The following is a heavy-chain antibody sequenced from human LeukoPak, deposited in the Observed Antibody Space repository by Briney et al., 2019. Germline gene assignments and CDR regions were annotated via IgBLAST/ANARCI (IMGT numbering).Heavy chain of an antibody. CDR3: ARTAGRYSYGRIDY. CDR2: INHSGST. J-gene: IGHJ4*02. CDR1: GGSFSGYY. V-gene: IGHV4-34*01. Sequence: SETLSLTCAVYGGSFSGYYWSWIRQPPGKGLEWIGEINHSGSTNYNPSLKSRVTISVDTSKNQFSLKLSSVTVADTAVYYCARTAGRYSYGRIDYWGQGTLVTVSS. D-gene: IGHD5-18*01.